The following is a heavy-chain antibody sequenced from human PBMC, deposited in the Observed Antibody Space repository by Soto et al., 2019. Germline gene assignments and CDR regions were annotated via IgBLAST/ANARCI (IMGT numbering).Heavy chain of an antibody. CDR2: IYYSGST. CDR3: ARDRGEAYYYYGMDV. D-gene: IGHD2-21*01. Sequence: PSETLSLTCTVSGGSISSYYWSWIRQPPGKGLEWIGYIYYSGSTNYNPSLKSRVTISVDTSKNQFSLKLSSVTAADTAVYYCARDRGEAYYYYGMDVWGQGTTVTVSS. J-gene: IGHJ6*02. CDR1: GGSISSYY. V-gene: IGHV4-59*01.